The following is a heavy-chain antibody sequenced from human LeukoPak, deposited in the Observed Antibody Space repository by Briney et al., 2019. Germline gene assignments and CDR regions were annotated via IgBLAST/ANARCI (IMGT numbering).Heavy chain of an antibody. J-gene: IGHJ3*02. CDR3: ARDFFPGSYKADAFDI. V-gene: IGHV1-18*01. CDR1: GYTFTSYG. Sequence: VASVKVSCKASGYTFTSYGISWVRQAPGQGLEWMGWVSAYNGNTNYAQKLQGRVTMTTDTSTSTAYMELRSLRSDDTAVYYCARDFFPGSYKADAFDIWGQGTMVTVSS. CDR2: VSAYNGNT. D-gene: IGHD3-10*01.